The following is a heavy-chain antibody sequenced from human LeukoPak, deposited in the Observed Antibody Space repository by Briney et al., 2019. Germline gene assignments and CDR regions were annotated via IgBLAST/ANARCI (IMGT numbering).Heavy chain of an antibody. CDR3: ARGAHSHLPRD. CDR1: GGSFSGYY. CDR2: INHSGST. Sequence: SETLSLTCAVYGGSFSGYYWSWIRQPPGKGLEWIGEINHSGSTNYNPSLKSRVTISVDTSKNQFSLKLSSVTAADTAVYYCARGAHSHLPRDWGQGTLVTVSS. V-gene: IGHV4-34*01. D-gene: IGHD2-15*01. J-gene: IGHJ4*02.